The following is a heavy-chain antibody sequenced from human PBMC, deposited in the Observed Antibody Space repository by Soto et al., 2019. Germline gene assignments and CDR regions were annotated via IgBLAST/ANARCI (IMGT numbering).Heavy chain of an antibody. Sequence: GGSLRLSCAASGFTVSSNYMSWVRQAPGKGLEWVSVISGSGGSTYYADSVKGRFTISRDNSKNTLYLQMNSLRAEDTAVYYCAKDPDSYYDSSGYFVYWGQGTLVTVSS. J-gene: IGHJ4*02. V-gene: IGHV3-23*01. CDR3: AKDPDSYYDSSGYFVY. D-gene: IGHD3-22*01. CDR1: GFTVSSNY. CDR2: ISGSGGST.